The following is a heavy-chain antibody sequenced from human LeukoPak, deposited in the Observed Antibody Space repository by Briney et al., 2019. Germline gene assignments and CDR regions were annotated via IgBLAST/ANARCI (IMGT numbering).Heavy chain of an antibody. CDR2: ISAYNGNT. Sequence: ASVKVSCKASGYTFTSYGISWVRQAPGQGLEWMGWISAYNGNTNYAQKLQGRVTMTTDTSTSTAYMELRSLRSDDTVVYYCARVLGYCSSTSCWKYFQHWGQGTLVTVSS. CDR3: ARVLGYCSSTSCWKYFQH. V-gene: IGHV1-18*01. D-gene: IGHD2-2*01. J-gene: IGHJ1*01. CDR1: GYTFTSYG.